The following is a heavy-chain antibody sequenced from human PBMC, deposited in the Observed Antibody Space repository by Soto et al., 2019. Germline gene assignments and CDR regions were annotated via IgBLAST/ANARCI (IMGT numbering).Heavy chain of an antibody. V-gene: IGHV3-23*01. D-gene: IGHD3-3*01. Sequence: GGSLRLSCAASGFSFSHHVMTWVRQAPGKGLEYVSSLSDSGAYTYYADSVRGRFTISRDPSTTTLFLDMYSLGAEDTAIYYCAKGRKPDHDDGLCAFDSWGQGVLVTVSS. CDR2: LSDSGAYT. CDR1: GFSFSHHV. J-gene: IGHJ4*02. CDR3: AKGRKPDHDDGLCAFDS.